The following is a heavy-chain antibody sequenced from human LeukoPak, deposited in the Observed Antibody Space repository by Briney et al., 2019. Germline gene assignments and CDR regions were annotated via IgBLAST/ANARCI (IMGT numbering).Heavy chain of an antibody. D-gene: IGHD4-17*01. CDR1: GGSISSGDYY. CDR3: ARADHDYGDYGYFDY. Sequence: SQTLSLTCTVSGGSISSGDYYWSWIRQPPGKGLEWIGYIYYSGSTYYNPSLKSRVTISVDTSKNQFSLKLSSVTAADTAVYYCARADHDYGDYGYFDYWGQGTLVTVSS. CDR2: IYYSGST. V-gene: IGHV4-30-4*01. J-gene: IGHJ4*02.